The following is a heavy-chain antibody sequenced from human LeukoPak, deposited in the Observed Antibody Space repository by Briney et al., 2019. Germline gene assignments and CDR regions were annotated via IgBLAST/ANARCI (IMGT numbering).Heavy chain of an antibody. CDR2: ISGSGGST. CDR1: GFTFSSYA. D-gene: IGHD3-10*01. V-gene: IGHV3-23*01. J-gene: IGHJ4*02. Sequence: GGSLRLSCAASGFTFSSYAMSWVRQAPGKGLEWVSAISGSGGSTYYADSVKGRFTISRDNSKNTLYLQMNSLRAEDTAVYYCAKNSVWFGLTPLGYYFDYWGQGTLVTVSS. CDR3: AKNSVWFGLTPLGYYFDY.